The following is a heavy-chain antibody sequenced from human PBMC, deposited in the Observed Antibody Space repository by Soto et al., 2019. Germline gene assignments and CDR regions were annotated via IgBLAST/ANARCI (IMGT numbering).Heavy chain of an antibody. V-gene: IGHV4-34*01. D-gene: IGHD3-3*01. J-gene: IGHJ6*02. CDR2: INHSGST. CDR3: PRHRQRLTIFGVVTPYSSYGMDL. CDR1: GGSFSGYY. Sequence: SETLSLTCAVYGGSFSGYYWSWIRQPPAKALGGFEEINHSGSTNYNPSLKSRVTISVDTSKNQFSLKLSSVTAADTAVYHCPRHRQRLTIFGVVTPYSSYGMDLLGQSTTVNAS.